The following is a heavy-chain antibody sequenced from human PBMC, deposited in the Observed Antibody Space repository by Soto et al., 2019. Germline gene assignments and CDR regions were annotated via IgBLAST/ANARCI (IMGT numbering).Heavy chain of an antibody. V-gene: IGHV1-46*01. D-gene: IGHD3-22*01. CDR3: AREGYYYDSSGYYYYYGMDV. Sequence: QVQLVQSGAEVKKPGASVKVSCKASGYTFTSYYMHWVRQAPGQGLEWMGIINPSGGSTSYAQKFQGRVTMTRDTSTSTVYMELSSLRYEDTAVYYCAREGYYYDSSGYYYYYGMDVWGQGTTVTVSS. CDR1: GYTFTSYY. J-gene: IGHJ6*02. CDR2: INPSGGST.